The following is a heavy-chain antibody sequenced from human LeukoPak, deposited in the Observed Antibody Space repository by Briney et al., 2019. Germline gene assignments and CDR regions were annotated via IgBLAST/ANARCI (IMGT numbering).Heavy chain of an antibody. J-gene: IGHJ4*02. CDR2: INHSGST. D-gene: IGHD1-26*01. V-gene: IGHV4-34*01. Sequence: PSETLSLTCAVYGGSFSGYYWSWIRQPPGKGLEWIGEINHSGSTNYNPSLKSRVTISVDTSKDQFSLKLSSVTAADTAVYYCARGVLVVGATTDSDYWGQGTLVTVSS. CDR1: GGSFSGYY. CDR3: ARGVLVVGATTDSDY.